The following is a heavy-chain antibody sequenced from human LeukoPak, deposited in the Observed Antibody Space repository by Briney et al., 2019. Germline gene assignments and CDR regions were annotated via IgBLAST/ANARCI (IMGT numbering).Heavy chain of an antibody. V-gene: IGHV1-3*01. Sequence: ASVKVSCKASGYTFTSYAMHWVRQAPGQRLEWMGWINAGNGNTKYSQKFQGRVTITRDTSASTAYMELSSLRSEDTAVYYCARDGGLVPPWNCGMDVWGKGTTVTVSS. CDR1: GYTFTSYA. CDR3: ARDGGLVPPWNCGMDV. D-gene: IGHD2-2*01. J-gene: IGHJ6*04. CDR2: INAGNGNT.